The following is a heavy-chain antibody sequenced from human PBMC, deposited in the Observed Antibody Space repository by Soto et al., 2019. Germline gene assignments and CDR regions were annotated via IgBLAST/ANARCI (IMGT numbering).Heavy chain of an antibody. CDR3: ARDLPRYCSGGDCYLYFFDY. J-gene: IGHJ4*02. D-gene: IGHD2-15*01. V-gene: IGHV1-18*01. CDR2: ISAYNGDT. Sequence: ASVKVSCKASGYIFTSYGISWVRQAPGQGLEWMGWISAYNGDTNYAQKLQARVTMTTDTSTSTAYMELTSLRSDDTAVYYCARDLPRYCSGGDCYLYFFDYWGQGTLVTVSS. CDR1: GYIFTSYG.